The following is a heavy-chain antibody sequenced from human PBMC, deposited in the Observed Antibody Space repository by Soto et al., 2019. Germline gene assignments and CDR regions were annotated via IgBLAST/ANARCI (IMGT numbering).Heavy chain of an antibody. CDR1: GFTFSSYG. CDR2: IRYDGSNK. J-gene: IGHJ4*02. Sequence: GGSLRLSCAASGFTFSSYGMHWVRQAPGKGLEWVAVIRYDGSNKYYADSVKGRFTISRDNSKNTLYLQMNSLRAEDTAVYYCAREDSVYDSNFDYWGQGTLVTVSS. V-gene: IGHV3-33*01. D-gene: IGHD5-12*01. CDR3: AREDSVYDSNFDY.